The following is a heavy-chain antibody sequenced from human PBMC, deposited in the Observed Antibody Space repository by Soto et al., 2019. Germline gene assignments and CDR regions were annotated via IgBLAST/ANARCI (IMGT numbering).Heavy chain of an antibody. J-gene: IGHJ4*02. CDR3: ARGGGDWAFDY. D-gene: IGHD2-21*02. CDR2: IYHSGST. V-gene: IGHV4-4*02. CDR1: GGSISSSNW. Sequence: QVQLQESGPGLVKPSGTLSLTCAVSGGSISSSNWWSWVRQPPGKGLEWIGEIYHSGSTNYNPSLKRXXTXSXXKSKNQFSLKLSSVTAADTAVYYCARGGGDWAFDYWGQGTLVTVSS.